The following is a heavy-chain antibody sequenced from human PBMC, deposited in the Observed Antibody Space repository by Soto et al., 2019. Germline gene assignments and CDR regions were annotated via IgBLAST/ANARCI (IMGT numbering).Heavy chain of an antibody. CDR2: IYYSGST. V-gene: IGHV4-59*01. D-gene: IGHD3-22*01. J-gene: IGHJ4*02. CDR1: CGSISSYY. Sequence: SGTPSLTCTFSCGSISSYYLSWIRQPPGEGLEWIGYIYYSGSTNYNPSLKSRVTISVDTSKNQFSLKLSSVTAADTAVYYCARVSYYYDSSGYYYFDYWGQGTLVTVSS. CDR3: ARVSYYYDSSGYYYFDY.